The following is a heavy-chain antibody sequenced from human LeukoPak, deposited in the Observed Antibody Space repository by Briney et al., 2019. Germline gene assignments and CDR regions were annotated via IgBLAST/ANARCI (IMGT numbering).Heavy chain of an antibody. J-gene: IGHJ5*02. V-gene: IGHV1-2*02. D-gene: IGHD3-3*01. Sequence: ASVKVSCKASGYTFTGYYMHWVRQAPGQGLEWMGWINPNSGGTNYAQKFQGRGTMTRDTSISTAYMELSRLRSDDTAVYYCARDLEEVYYDFWSGEFDPWGQGTLVTVSS. CDR3: ARDLEEVYYDFWSGEFDP. CDR1: GYTFTGYY. CDR2: INPNSGGT.